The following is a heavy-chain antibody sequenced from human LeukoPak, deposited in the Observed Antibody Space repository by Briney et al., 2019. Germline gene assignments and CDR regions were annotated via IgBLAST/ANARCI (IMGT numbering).Heavy chain of an antibody. CDR1: GGSISSGDYY. Sequence: PSQTLSLTCTVSGGSISSGDYYWSWIRQPPGKGLEWVGYFYYSGSTYYNPSLKSRVTISVDTSKNQFSLKLSSVTAADTAVYYCARVFYYDSSGTLGGFDYWGQGTLVTVSS. V-gene: IGHV4-30-4*01. J-gene: IGHJ4*02. CDR2: FYYSGST. D-gene: IGHD3-22*01. CDR3: ARVFYYDSSGTLGGFDY.